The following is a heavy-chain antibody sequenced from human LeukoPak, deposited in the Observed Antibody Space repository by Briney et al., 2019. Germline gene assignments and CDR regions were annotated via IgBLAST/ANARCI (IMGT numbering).Heavy chain of an antibody. D-gene: IGHD3-3*01. CDR1: GYTFTGYY. Sequence: ASVKVSFKASGYTFTGYYMHWVRQAPGQGLEWMGRINPNSGGTNYAQKFQGRVTMTRDTSISTAYMELSRLRSDDTAVYYCARDPYYDFWSGHFDPWGQGTLVTVSS. V-gene: IGHV1-2*06. CDR2: INPNSGGT. J-gene: IGHJ5*02. CDR3: ARDPYYDFWSGHFDP.